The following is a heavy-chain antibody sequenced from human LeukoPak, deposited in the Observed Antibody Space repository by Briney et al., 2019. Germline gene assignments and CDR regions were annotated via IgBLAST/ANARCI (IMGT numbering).Heavy chain of an antibody. Sequence: PGGSLRLSCAASGFTFSSYAMSWVRQAPGKGLEWVSAFSGSGGDTYYADSVKGRFTISRDNSKNTLFLQMNSLRAEDTAVYYCARDDSAWPKYMDVWGKATTVTVPS. CDR3: ARDDSAWPKYMDV. CDR1: GFTFSSYA. J-gene: IGHJ6*03. D-gene: IGHD4-11*01. V-gene: IGHV3-23*01. CDR2: FSGSGGDT.